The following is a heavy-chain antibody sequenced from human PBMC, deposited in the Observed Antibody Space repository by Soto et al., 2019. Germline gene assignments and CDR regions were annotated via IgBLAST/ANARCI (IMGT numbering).Heavy chain of an antibody. CDR2: ISGSGDTT. CDR1: GFTFRTYA. CDR3: AQDGVDTVTFEY. J-gene: IGHJ4*02. Sequence: EVQLLESGGGLVQPGGSLRLSCAVSGFTFRTYAVSWVRQAPGKGLEWVSVISGSGDTTVYADSVRGRFATSRDNAKNTVYLQMNILRADDTAVYYCAQDGVDTVTFEYWGQGTLVTVSS. D-gene: IGHD4-17*01. V-gene: IGHV3-23*01.